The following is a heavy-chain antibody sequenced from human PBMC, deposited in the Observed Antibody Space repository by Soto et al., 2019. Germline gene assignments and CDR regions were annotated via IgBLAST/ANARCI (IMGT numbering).Heavy chain of an antibody. CDR2: IYYSGST. Sequence: QVQLQESGPGLVKPSQTLSLTCTVSGGSISSGGYYWSWIRQHPGKGLEWIGYIYYSGSTYYNPSLKSRVTIAVDTSKNQFSLKLSSVTAADTAVYYCARGVYGENWFDPWGQGTLVTVSS. J-gene: IGHJ5*02. CDR3: ARGVYGENWFDP. D-gene: IGHD3-10*01. CDR1: GGSISSGGYY. V-gene: IGHV4-31*03.